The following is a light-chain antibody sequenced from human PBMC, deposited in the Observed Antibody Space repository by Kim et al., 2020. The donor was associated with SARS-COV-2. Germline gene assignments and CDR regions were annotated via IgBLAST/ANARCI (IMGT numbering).Light chain of an antibody. J-gene: IGLJ2*01. CDR2: QDT. CDR3: QAWDSSTVV. Sequence: SYELTQPPSVSVSPGQTASITCSGDKLGDTYARWYQQKPGQSPVLVIYQDTKRPSGIPERFSGSNSGNTATLTISGTQAMDEADYYCQAWDSSTVVFGGG. CDR1: KLGDTY. V-gene: IGLV3-1*01.